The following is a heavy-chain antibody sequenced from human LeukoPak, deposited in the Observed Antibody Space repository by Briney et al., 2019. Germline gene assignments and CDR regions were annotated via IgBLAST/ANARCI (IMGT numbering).Heavy chain of an antibody. V-gene: IGHV3-23*01. CDR2: ISGSGGTK. Sequence: GGSLRLSCAASGFTFSSYAMSWVRQAPGKGLEWVSAISGSGGTKYYADSVNGRFTISRDNSKNTLSLQMNSLTAEDTALYYCAQVMGVRGAPSDYWGQGTLVTVSS. CDR1: GFTFSSYA. D-gene: IGHD3-10*01. J-gene: IGHJ4*02. CDR3: AQVMGVRGAPSDY.